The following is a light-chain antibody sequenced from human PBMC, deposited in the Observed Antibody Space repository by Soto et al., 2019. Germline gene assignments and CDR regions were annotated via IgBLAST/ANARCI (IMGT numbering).Light chain of an antibody. CDR2: GAS. CDR3: QQTYSAPLT. V-gene: IGKV3-20*01. CDR1: QSISSSY. J-gene: IGKJ5*01. Sequence: IVFTRSPRMHTLSPRERASLSSRFSQSISSSYLAWYQQKPGQAPSLLIYGASSRATGIPDRFSGSGSGTDFTLTISSLQAEDFATYYCQQTYSAPLTSGQGTGLEI.